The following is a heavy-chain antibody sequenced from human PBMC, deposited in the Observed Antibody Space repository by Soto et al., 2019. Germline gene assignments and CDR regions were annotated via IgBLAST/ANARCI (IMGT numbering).Heavy chain of an antibody. CDR3: ARDSGMVAATVIDY. Sequence: GGSLRLSCAASGFTFSSYDMHWVRQATGKGLEWVSAIGTAGDTYYPGSVKGRFTISRENAKNSLYLQMNSLRAGDTAVYYCARDSGMVAATVIDYWGQGTLVTVSS. J-gene: IGHJ4*02. V-gene: IGHV3-13*01. CDR2: IGTAGDT. CDR1: GFTFSSYD. D-gene: IGHD2-15*01.